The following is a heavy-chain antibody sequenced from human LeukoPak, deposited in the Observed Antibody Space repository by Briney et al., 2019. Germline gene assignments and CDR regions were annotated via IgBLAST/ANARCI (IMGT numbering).Heavy chain of an antibody. D-gene: IGHD3-3*01. V-gene: IGHV1-2*02. Sequence: ASVKVSCKASGYTFTGYYMHWVRQAPGQGLEWMGWINPNSGGTNYAQKFQGRVTVTRDTSISTAYMELSRLRSDDTAVYYCARDLYYDFWSGYYSPQGNWFDPWGQGTLVTVSS. J-gene: IGHJ5*02. CDR1: GYTFTGYY. CDR3: ARDLYYDFWSGYYSPQGNWFDP. CDR2: INPNSGGT.